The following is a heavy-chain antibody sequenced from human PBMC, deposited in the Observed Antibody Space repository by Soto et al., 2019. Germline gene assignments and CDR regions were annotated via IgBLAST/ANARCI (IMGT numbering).Heavy chain of an antibody. V-gene: IGHV3-23*01. Sequence: EVQLLESGGGMVQPGGSLRLSCAASGFTFSSYAMSWVRQAPGKGLEWVSAISGSGGSTYYADSVKGRFTISRDNSKNTLYLQMNSLRAEDTAVYYCAKQQGWLQSTDYFDYWGQGTLVTVSS. CDR3: AKQQGWLQSTDYFDY. J-gene: IGHJ4*02. D-gene: IGHD5-12*01. CDR1: GFTFSSYA. CDR2: ISGSGGST.